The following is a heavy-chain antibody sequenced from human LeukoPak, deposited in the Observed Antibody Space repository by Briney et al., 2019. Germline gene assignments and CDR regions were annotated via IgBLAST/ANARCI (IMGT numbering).Heavy chain of an antibody. Sequence: SETLSLTCTVSGGSITTSGHYWGWIRQPPGKGLEWIGSIDYRERTTYDPSLKSRVTISADTSRNQFSLKLSSVTATDTAVYYCANYVSGTMRDYWGQGTLVTVSS. J-gene: IGHJ4*02. D-gene: IGHD3-16*01. CDR2: IDYRERT. V-gene: IGHV4-39*01. CDR1: GGSITTSGHY. CDR3: ANYVSGTMRDY.